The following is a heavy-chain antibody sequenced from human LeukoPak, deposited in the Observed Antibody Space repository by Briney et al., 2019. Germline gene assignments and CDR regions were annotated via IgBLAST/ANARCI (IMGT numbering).Heavy chain of an antibody. CDR2: IYYSGST. CDR3: ARVQRGYSYGPFDY. CDR1: GGSISSYY. J-gene: IGHJ4*02. V-gene: IGHV4-59*01. D-gene: IGHD5-18*01. Sequence: SETLSLTCTVSGGSISSYYWSWIRQPPGKELEWIGYIYYSGSTNYNPSRKSRVTISVDTSNNQFSLRLSSVTAADTAVYYCARVQRGYSYGPFDYWGQGTLVTVSS.